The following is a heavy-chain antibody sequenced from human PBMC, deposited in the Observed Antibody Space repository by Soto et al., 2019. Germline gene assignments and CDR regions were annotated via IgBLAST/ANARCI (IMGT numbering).Heavy chain of an antibody. Sequence: SVKVSCKASGGTFSSYAISWVRQAPGQGLEWMGGIIPIFGTANYAQKFQGRVTITADESTSTAYMELSSLRSEDTAVYYCARESYGGNSGAFDIWGQGTMVTVSS. CDR2: IIPIFGTA. J-gene: IGHJ3*02. V-gene: IGHV1-69*13. CDR1: GGTFSSYA. CDR3: ARESYGGNSGAFDI. D-gene: IGHD4-17*01.